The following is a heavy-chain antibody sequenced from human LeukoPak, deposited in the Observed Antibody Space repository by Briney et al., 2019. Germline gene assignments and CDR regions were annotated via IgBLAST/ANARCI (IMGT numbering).Heavy chain of an antibody. V-gene: IGHV1-46*01. CDR2: INPSGGST. CDR1: GYTFTSYY. CDR3: ARGQDDFWSGYYFRAFDI. D-gene: IGHD3-3*01. Sequence: ASVKVSCKASGYTFTSYYMHWVRQAPGQGLEWMGIINPSGGSTSYAQKFQGRVTMTRDTSTSTVYMELSSLRSEDTAAYYCARGQDDFWSGYYFRAFDIWGQGTMVTVSS. J-gene: IGHJ3*02.